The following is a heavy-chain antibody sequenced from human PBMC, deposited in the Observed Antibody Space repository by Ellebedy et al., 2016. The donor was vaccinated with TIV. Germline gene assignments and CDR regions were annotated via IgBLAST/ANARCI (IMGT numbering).Heavy chain of an antibody. Sequence: SETLSLTCTVSGGSISSYYWSWIRQPPGKGLEWIGYIYYSGSTNYNPSLKSRVTISVDTSKNQFSLKLSSVTAADTAVYYCARLLTLGTTIEYYFDYWGQGTLVTVSS. CDR1: GGSISSYY. V-gene: IGHV4-59*01. CDR2: IYYSGST. J-gene: IGHJ4*02. D-gene: IGHD3-16*01. CDR3: ARLLTLGTTIEYYFDY.